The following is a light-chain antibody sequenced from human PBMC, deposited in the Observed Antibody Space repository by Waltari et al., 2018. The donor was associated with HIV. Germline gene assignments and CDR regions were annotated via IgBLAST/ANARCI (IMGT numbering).Light chain of an antibody. CDR3: SSFSSSSTPYV. Sequence: QSGLTQPASVSGSPGQPLTISCTGTTSPAGGYNYVPWYQQHPGKAPKLIIYEVSNRPSGVSNRFSGSKSGNTASLTISGLQPEDETDYYCSSFSSSSTPYVFGTGTKVTVL. CDR2: EVS. J-gene: IGLJ1*01. V-gene: IGLV2-14*01. CDR1: TSPAGGYNY.